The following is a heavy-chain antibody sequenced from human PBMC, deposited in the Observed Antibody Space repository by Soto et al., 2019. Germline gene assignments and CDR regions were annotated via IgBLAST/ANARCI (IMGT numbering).Heavy chain of an antibody. Sequence: NPSETLSLTCAVSGYSISSGYYWGWIRQPPGKGLEWIGSIYHSGSTYYNPSLKSRVTISVDTSKNQFSLKLSSVTAADTAVYYCARSYTYDYSVFGYWGQGTLVTVSS. CDR2: IYHSGST. J-gene: IGHJ4*02. CDR3: ARSYTYDYSVFGY. CDR1: GYSISSGYY. D-gene: IGHD3-16*01. V-gene: IGHV4-38-2*01.